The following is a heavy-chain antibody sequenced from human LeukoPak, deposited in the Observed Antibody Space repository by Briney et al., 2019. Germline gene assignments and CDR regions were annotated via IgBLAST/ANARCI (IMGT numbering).Heavy chain of an antibody. V-gene: IGHV4-39*01. CDR2: IYYSGNT. CDR1: GGSISSSSFY. Sequence: ETLSLTCTVSGGSISSSSFYWGWIRQPPGKGLEWIGSIYYSGNTYYNPSLKSRVSISVDTSKNQFSLKLSSVTAADTAVYYCARHPGRLFDYWGQGTMVTVSS. CDR3: ARHPGRLFDY. J-gene: IGHJ4*02.